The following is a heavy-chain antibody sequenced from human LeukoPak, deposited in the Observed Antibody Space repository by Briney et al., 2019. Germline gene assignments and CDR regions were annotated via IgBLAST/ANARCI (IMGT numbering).Heavy chain of an antibody. V-gene: IGHV3-23*01. J-gene: IGHJ4*02. CDR3: AKRSGYCSTISCYHLSDY. CDR1: GFTFSNYA. D-gene: IGHD2-2*01. CDR2: ITGSGGST. Sequence: PGGSLRLSCAASGFTFSNYAMSWVRQAPGKGLEWVSGITGSGGSTNYADSVKGRFTISRDGSKNTLYLQMNSLRVEDTAVYYCAKRSGYCSTISCYHLSDYWGQGTLVTVSS.